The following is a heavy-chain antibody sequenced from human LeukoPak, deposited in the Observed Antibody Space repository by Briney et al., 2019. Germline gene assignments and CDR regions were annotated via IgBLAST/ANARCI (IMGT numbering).Heavy chain of an antibody. CDR2: IRSKTDGGTT. D-gene: IGHD3-10*01. Sequence: GGSLRLSCVASGFTVSNAWMSWVRQAPGKGLEWIGRIRSKTDGGTTDYAAPVKGRFTISRDASKNTLYLQMNSLKTDDTAVYYCTTAPSYADYWGQGTLVTVSS. CDR3: TTAPSYADY. V-gene: IGHV3-15*01. CDR1: GFTVSNAW. J-gene: IGHJ4*02.